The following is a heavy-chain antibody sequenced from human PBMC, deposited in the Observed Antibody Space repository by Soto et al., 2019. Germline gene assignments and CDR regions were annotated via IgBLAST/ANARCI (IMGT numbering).Heavy chain of an antibody. V-gene: IGHV4-34*01. CDR1: GGSFSGYY. CDR3: ARVAWSGYYREFDY. D-gene: IGHD3-3*01. CDR2: INHSGST. Sequence: SETLSLTCAVYGGSFSGYYWSWIRQPPGKGLEWIGEINHSGSTNYNPSLKSRVTISVDTSKNQFSLKLSSVTAADTAVYYCARVAWSGYYREFDYWGQGTLVTVSS. J-gene: IGHJ4*02.